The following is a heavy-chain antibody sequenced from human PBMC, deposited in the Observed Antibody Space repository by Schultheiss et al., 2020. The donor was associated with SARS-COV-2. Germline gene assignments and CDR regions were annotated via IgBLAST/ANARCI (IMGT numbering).Heavy chain of an antibody. D-gene: IGHD3-10*01. V-gene: IGHV4-39*02. CDR1: GASITSDDHH. CDR3: ARDSLLYYFDY. J-gene: IGHJ4*02. CDR2: TFKSGTT. Sequence: SQTLSLTCSVSGASITSDDHHWGWVRQTPGEGLEWIADTFKSGTTSYNPSLKSRVTISVDTSKNQFSLKLSSVTAADTAVYYCARDSLLYYFDYWGQGTLVTVSS.